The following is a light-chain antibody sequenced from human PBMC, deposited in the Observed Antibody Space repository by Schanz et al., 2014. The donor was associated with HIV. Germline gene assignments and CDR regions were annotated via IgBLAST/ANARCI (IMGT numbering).Light chain of an antibody. CDR1: SSNIGAGYD. Sequence: QSVLTQPPSVSGAPGQRVTISCTGSSSNIGAGYDVHWYQQLPGTAPKLLIYGDNNRPSGVPDRFFGSKSGTSASLAITGLQAEDEADYCCQSYDTTLSAILFGGGTKLTVL. CDR3: QSYDTTLSAIL. CDR2: GDN. V-gene: IGLV1-40*01. J-gene: IGLJ2*01.